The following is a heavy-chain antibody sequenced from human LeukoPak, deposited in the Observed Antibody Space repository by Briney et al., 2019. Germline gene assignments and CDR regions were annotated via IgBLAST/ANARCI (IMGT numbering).Heavy chain of an antibody. CDR2: ISTFNDDT. CDR1: GYTYTSYS. Sequence: ASVKVSCKASGYTYTSYSITWVRQDPGQGLEWMGWISTFNDDTKYPQKFQGRLTMTTDTSTTTAYMELRSLRSDDTDVYYCARFLFGVTNYGMDVWGQGTTVTVSS. CDR3: ARFLFGVTNYGMDV. V-gene: IGHV1-18*01. J-gene: IGHJ6*02. D-gene: IGHD3-10*01.